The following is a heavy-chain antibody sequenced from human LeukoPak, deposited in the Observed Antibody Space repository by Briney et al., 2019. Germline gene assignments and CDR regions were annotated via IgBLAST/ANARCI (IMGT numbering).Heavy chain of an antibody. D-gene: IGHD6-13*01. CDR3: AKGIAAADYYYMDV. CDR2: ISNDAKT. CDR1: GFTVSRNY. J-gene: IGHJ6*03. Sequence: GGSLRLSCAASGFTVSRNYMMWVRQAPGKGLEWVSVISNDAKTNYADSVKGRFTISKDNSKNTVYLQMNNLRTEDTAVYYCAKGIAAADYYYMDVWGKGTTVTVSS. V-gene: IGHV3-66*02.